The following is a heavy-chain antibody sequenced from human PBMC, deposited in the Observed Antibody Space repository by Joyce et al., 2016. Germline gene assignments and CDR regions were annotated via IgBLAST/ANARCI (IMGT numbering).Heavy chain of an antibody. V-gene: IGHV1-18*01. Sequence: QVQLVQSGAAVKKPGASVKISCKASGYPFTSYGISWVRQAPGQGLEWMGWISAYKGKTTYAQKFQGRVTMTTDTATRTAYMELRSLRSDDTAVYYCAKAPLDDSSGYPFDDWGQGTLVTVSS. CDR3: AKAPLDDSSGYPFDD. CDR1: GYPFTSYG. J-gene: IGHJ4*02. D-gene: IGHD3-22*01. CDR2: ISAYKGKT.